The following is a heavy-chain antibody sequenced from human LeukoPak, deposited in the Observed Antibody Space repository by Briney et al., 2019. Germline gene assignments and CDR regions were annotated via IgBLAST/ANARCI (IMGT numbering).Heavy chain of an antibody. CDR1: GFTFSSYS. V-gene: IGHV3-48*01. CDR2: ISSSSSTI. D-gene: IGHD5-18*01. CDR3: AREERNSYGTYFDY. J-gene: IGHJ4*02. Sequence: GGSLRLSCAASGFTFSSYSMNWVRQAPGKGLEWVSYISSSSSTIYYADSVKGRFTISRDSAKNSLYLQMNSLRAEDTAVYYCAREERNSYGTYFDYWGQGTLVTVSS.